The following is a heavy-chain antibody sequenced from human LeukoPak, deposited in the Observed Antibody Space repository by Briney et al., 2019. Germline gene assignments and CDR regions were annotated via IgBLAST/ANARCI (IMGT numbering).Heavy chain of an antibody. D-gene: IGHD3-10*01. Sequence: KPSETLSLTCTVSGGSISSYYWSWIRQPAGKGLEWIGRIYTSGSTNYNPSLKSRVTMSVDTSKNHFSLKLTSVTAADTAVYYCARDQTYSGSGIYTYFDYWGQGILVTVSS. CDR1: GGSISSYY. V-gene: IGHV4-4*07. CDR2: IYTSGST. CDR3: ARDQTYSGSGIYTYFDY. J-gene: IGHJ4*02.